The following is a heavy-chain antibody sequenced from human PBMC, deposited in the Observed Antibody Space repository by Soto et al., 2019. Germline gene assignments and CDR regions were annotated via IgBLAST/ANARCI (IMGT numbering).Heavy chain of an antibody. CDR3: ASWGGDFWRVSRPRGFDP. Sequence: GGSMRLSCAASGFTFSSYAMHWVRQAPGKGLEWVAVISYDGSNKYYADSVKGRFTISRDNSKNTLYLQMNSLRAEDTAVYYCASWGGDFWRVSRPRGFDPWGQGTLATVSS. CDR2: ISYDGSNK. D-gene: IGHD3-3*01. CDR1: GFTFSSYA. V-gene: IGHV3-30-3*01. J-gene: IGHJ5*02.